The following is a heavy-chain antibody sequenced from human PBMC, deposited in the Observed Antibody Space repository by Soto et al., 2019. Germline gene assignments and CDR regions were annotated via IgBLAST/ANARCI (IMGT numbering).Heavy chain of an antibody. J-gene: IGHJ6*02. D-gene: IGHD3-22*01. CDR3: ARGPPYYYDSSGYQNHSYYYYGMDV. CDR2: IYYSGST. CDR1: GGSISSGVYY. V-gene: IGHV4-31*03. Sequence: SETLSLTCTVSGGSISSGVYYWSWIRQHPGKGLEWIGYIYYSGSTYYNPSLKSRVTISVDTSKNQFSLKLSSVTAADTAVYYCARGPPYYYDSSGYQNHSYYYYGMDVWGQGTTVTVSS.